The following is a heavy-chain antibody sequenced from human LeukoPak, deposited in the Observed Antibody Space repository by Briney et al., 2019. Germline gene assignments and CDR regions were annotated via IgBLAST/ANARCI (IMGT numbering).Heavy chain of an antibody. V-gene: IGHV4-34*01. CDR1: GFTFTKHW. CDR2: INHSGST. Sequence: GSLRLSCVASGFTFTKHWMSWVRQAPGKGLEWIGEINHSGSTNYNPSLKSRVSISVDTSKNQFSLNLSSVTATDTAVYYCARQTTLGAAGHNCFDPWGQGSSVTVSS. J-gene: IGHJ5*02. D-gene: IGHD6-13*01. CDR3: ARQTTLGAAGHNCFDP.